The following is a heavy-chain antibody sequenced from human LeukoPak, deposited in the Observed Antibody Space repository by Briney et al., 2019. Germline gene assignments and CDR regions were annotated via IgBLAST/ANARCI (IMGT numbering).Heavy chain of an antibody. CDR1: GFSFDDFA. CDR3: AKSMKVEVMAGPFDI. J-gene: IGHJ3*02. Sequence: PGGSLGLSCAASGFSFDDFAMNWFRQAPGKGLEWVASISRNSGNIGYADSVRGRFTISRDNAKNSLYLQMNSLRAEDTALYYCAKSMKVEVMAGPFDIWGQGTMVSVSS. D-gene: IGHD3-22*01. CDR2: ISRNSGNI. V-gene: IGHV3-9*01.